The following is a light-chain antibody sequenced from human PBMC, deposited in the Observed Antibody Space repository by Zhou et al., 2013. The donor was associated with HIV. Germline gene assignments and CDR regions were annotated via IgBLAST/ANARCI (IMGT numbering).Light chain of an antibody. CDR2: ATS. CDR3: QQVDSHPFT. Sequence: DVQLTQSPSSLSASVGDRVIITCRASQTINSYLNWYQQKPGQAPKVLVYATSTLQSGVPPRFSGSGSGTDFTLTISSVQPEDFGTYYCQQVDSHPFTFGPGTTVDV. V-gene: IGKV1-39*01. CDR1: QTINSY. J-gene: IGKJ3*01.